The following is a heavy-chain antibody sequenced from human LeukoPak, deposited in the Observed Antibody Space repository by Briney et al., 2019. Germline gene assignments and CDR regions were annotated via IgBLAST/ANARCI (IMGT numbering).Heavy chain of an antibody. CDR1: GFTVSSNY. V-gene: IGHV3-53*01. Sequence: GGSLRLSCAASGFTVSSNYMSWVRQAPGKGLEWVSVIYSGGSTYYADSVKGRFTISRDSSKNTLYLQMNSLRAEDTAVYYCARLTGDLYFDYWGQGTLVTVSS. D-gene: IGHD7-27*01. CDR3: ARLTGDLYFDY. CDR2: IYSGGST. J-gene: IGHJ4*02.